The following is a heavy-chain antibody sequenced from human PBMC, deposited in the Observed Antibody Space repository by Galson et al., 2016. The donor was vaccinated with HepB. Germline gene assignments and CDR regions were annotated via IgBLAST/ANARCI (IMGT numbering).Heavy chain of an antibody. Sequence: SLRLSCAASGFSFSSYWMTWVRQAPGKGLEWVANIKHDGSDKKYVDSVKGRFTISRDNTKKSLFLQMNSLRVEDTGVYYCVCSFSDFWSGYQDYWGQGTLVTVSS. CDR3: VCSFSDFWSGYQDY. CDR2: IKHDGSDK. J-gene: IGHJ4*02. CDR1: GFSFSSYW. D-gene: IGHD3-3*01. V-gene: IGHV3-7*01.